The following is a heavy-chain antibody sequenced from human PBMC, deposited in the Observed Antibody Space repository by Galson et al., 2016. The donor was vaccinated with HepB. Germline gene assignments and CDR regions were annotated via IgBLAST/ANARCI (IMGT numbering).Heavy chain of an antibody. V-gene: IGHV3-9*01. CDR1: GFTFDDFA. Sequence: SLRLSCAASGFTFDDFAMHWVRQAPGEGLEWVSGISWNSGRIGYADSVKGRFTISRDNAKNSLYLQMNSLRTEDTALYYCAKDILGALGYWGQGTLVTVPS. CDR3: AKDILGALGY. J-gene: IGHJ4*02. D-gene: IGHD1-26*01. CDR2: ISWNSGRI.